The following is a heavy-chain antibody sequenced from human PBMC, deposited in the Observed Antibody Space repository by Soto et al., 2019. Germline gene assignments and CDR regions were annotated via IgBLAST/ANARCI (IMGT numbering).Heavy chain of an antibody. CDR2: ISGSGGST. J-gene: IGHJ5*02. CDR3: AKRRSTSLQRNWFGP. V-gene: IGHV3-23*01. D-gene: IGHD2-2*01. Sequence: EVQLLESGGGLVQPGGSPRLSCAASGFTFSSYAMSWVRQAPGKGLEWVSAISGSGGSTYYADSVKGRFTISRDNSKYTLYLQMNSLRAEDTAVYYCAKRRSTSLQRNWFGPWGQGALVTV. CDR1: GFTFSSYA.